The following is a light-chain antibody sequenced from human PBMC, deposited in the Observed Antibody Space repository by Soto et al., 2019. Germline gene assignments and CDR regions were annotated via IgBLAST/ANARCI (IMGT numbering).Light chain of an antibody. CDR1: QSLSSN. CDR2: DAS. CDR3: QQYNNWPRT. J-gene: IGKJ1*01. Sequence: EIVMTQSPATLSVSPGERATLSCRASQSLSSNLAWYQQRVGQSPRLLIYDASTRATGIPARFSGSGSGTEFTLTISSLQSEDFAVYYCQQYNNWPRTFGQGTKVEIK. V-gene: IGKV3-15*01.